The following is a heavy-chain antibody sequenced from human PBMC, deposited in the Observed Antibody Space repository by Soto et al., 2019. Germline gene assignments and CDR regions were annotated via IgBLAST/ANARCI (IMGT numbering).Heavy chain of an antibody. Sequence: GGSLRLSCAASGFTFSSYGMHWVRQAPGKGLEWVAVIWYDGSNKYYADSVKGRFTISRDNSKNTLYLQMNSLRAEDTAVYYCARHRGSGWHHLGYWGQGTLVTVSS. CDR2: IWYDGSNK. V-gene: IGHV3-33*01. CDR1: GFTFSSYG. D-gene: IGHD6-19*01. J-gene: IGHJ4*02. CDR3: ARHRGSGWHHLGY.